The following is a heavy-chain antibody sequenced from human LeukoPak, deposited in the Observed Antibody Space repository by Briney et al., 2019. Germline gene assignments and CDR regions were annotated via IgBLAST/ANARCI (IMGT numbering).Heavy chain of an antibody. J-gene: IGHJ4*02. V-gene: IGHV3-33*08. CDR1: GFTFSDYY. D-gene: IGHD6-6*01. CDR3: ARDSRDLDYSSSSGLGY. CDR2: IWYDGTTK. Sequence: GGSLRLSCAASGFTFSDYYMSWIRQAPGKGLEWVAVIWYDGTTKYNEDSVKGRFTISRDTSKNTLYLQMNSLRAEDTAVYYCARDSRDLDYSSSSGLGYWGQGTLVTVSS.